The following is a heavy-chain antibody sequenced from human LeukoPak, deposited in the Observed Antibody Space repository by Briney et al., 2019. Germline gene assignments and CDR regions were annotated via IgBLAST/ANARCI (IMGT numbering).Heavy chain of an antibody. J-gene: IGHJ4*02. CDR1: GVTFSNYG. Sequence: GRSLRLSCAASGVTFSNYGMHWVRQAPGKGLEWVAVIWHDGSNKYYADSVKGRFTISRDNSKNTLYLRMNSLRAEDTAIYYCARQLSPSYYDSSGFSYPDYWGQGTLVTVSS. V-gene: IGHV3-33*01. CDR2: IWHDGSNK. CDR3: ARQLSPSYYDSSGFSYPDY. D-gene: IGHD3-22*01.